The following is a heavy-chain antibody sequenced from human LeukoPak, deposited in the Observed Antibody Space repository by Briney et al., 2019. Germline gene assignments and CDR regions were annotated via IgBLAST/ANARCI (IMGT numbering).Heavy chain of an antibody. J-gene: IGHJ6*02. CDR3: ARGSYYDFWSANRYYYYGMDV. CDR1: GGSFSGYY. CDR2: INHSGST. D-gene: IGHD3-3*01. Sequence: ASETLSLTCAVYGGSFSGYYWSWIRQPPGKGLEWTGEINHSGSTNYNPSLKSRVTISVDTSKNQFSLKLSSVTAADTAVYYCARGSYYDFWSANRYYYYGMDVWGQGTTVTVSS. V-gene: IGHV4-34*01.